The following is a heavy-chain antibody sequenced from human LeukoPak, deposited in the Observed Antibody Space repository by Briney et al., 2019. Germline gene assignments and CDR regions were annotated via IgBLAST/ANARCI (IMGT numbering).Heavy chain of an antibody. D-gene: IGHD4-11*01. CDR1: GYTFTSYD. V-gene: IGHV1-8*01. CDR2: MNHNSGNT. J-gene: IGHJ4*02. CDR3: ARGVEPSNYDY. Sequence: GASVKVSCKASGYTFTSYDINWVRQATGQGLEWMGWMNHNSGNTGYAQKFQGRVTITRNTSISTAYMELSSLRSEDKAVYYCARGVEPSNYDYWGQGTLVTVSS.